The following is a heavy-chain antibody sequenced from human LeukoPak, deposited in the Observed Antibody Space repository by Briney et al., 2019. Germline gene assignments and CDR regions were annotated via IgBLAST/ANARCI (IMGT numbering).Heavy chain of an antibody. Sequence: SETLSLTCTVSGGSVSSYYRSWIRQLPGKGLEWIGFIFYGGSTNYNPSLKSRVTISEDTSKNQFSLKLSSVTAADTAVYYCATGGGSSSSVDYWGQGTLVTVSS. CDR3: ATGGGSSSSVDY. D-gene: IGHD6-6*01. CDR1: GGSVSSYY. V-gene: IGHV4-59*02. J-gene: IGHJ4*02. CDR2: IFYGGST.